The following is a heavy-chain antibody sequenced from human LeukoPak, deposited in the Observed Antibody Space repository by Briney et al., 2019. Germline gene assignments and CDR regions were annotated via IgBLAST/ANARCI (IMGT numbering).Heavy chain of an antibody. CDR1: GGTFRSNA. J-gene: IGHJ4*02. Sequence: SVNVSCKASGGTFRSNAISWVRQAPGQGLEWMGGITPIFGTANYAQKFQGRVTITAVESMSTAYMEVSSLRSEDTAVYYCARGWLAETTVVTPYNYWGQGTLVTVSS. V-gene: IGHV1-69*13. CDR3: ARGWLAETTVVTPYNY. CDR2: ITPIFGTA. D-gene: IGHD4-23*01.